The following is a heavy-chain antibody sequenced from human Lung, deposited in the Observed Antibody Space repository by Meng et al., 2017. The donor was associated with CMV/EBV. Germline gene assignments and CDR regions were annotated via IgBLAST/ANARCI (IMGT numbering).Heavy chain of an antibody. CDR1: GGTSSSYV. V-gene: IGHV1-69*10. D-gene: IGHD2-2*01. Sequence: SVXVFXKASGGTSSSYVISWVRQAPGQGLEWMGGIIPILGRANYGQKFQARVTITADKSTSTAHKELSSLRSEDTAVYYCARSRVLSSSPSRPPTYGMDVWGQGXTVTVSS. CDR2: IIPILGRA. J-gene: IGHJ6*02. CDR3: ARSRVLSSSPSRPPTYGMDV.